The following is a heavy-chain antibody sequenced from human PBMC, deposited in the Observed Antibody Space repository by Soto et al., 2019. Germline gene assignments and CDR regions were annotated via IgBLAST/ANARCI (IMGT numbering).Heavy chain of an antibody. CDR3: ARDSLGRLDFGMDV. D-gene: IGHD2-21*01. V-gene: IGHV3-11*01. J-gene: IGHJ6*02. CDR1: GFTFSDHH. Sequence: QAQLVESGGGWVKTGGSLRLACAASGFTFSDHHMSWVRQAPGKGLEWVSSMSNIGGTVQYADSVRGRFTISRDNAENSLVLQMNSLRVDDTAVYYCARDSLGRLDFGMDVWGQGTTVAVSS. CDR2: MSNIGGTV.